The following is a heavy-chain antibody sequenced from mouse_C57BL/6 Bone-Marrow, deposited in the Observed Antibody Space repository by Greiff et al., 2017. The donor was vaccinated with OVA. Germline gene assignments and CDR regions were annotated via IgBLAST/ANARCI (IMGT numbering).Heavy chain of an antibody. V-gene: IGHV5-9*01. J-gene: IGHJ3*01. Sequence: EVQVVESGGGLVKPGGSLKLSCAASGFTFTSYTMSWVRQTPEKRLEWVATISGGGGNTYYTDSVKGGFTITRDNAKNTLYLQVSSLRSEDTALYDCVGLPFACWGQGTLVTVAT. CDR1: GFTFTSYT. CDR2: ISGGGGNT. CDR3: VGLPFAC.